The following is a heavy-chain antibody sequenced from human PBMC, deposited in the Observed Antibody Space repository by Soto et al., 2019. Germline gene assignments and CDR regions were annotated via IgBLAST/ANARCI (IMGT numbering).Heavy chain of an antibody. CDR2: ISGSGGST. V-gene: IGHV3-23*01. Sequence: EVQLLESGGGLVQPGGSLRLSCAASGFTFSSYAMSWVRQAPGKGLGWVSAISGSGGSTYYADSVKGRFTISRDNSKNTLYLQMNSLRAEDTAVYYCAKKPVLVGVAELDYWGQGTLVTVSS. CDR1: GFTFSSYA. CDR3: AKKPVLVGVAELDY. J-gene: IGHJ4*02. D-gene: IGHD3-3*01.